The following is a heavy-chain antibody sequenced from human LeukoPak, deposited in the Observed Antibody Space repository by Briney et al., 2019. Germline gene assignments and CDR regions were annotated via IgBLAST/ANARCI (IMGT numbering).Heavy chain of an antibody. J-gene: IGHJ3*02. D-gene: IGHD6-13*01. V-gene: IGHV4-34*01. Sequence: PSETLPLTCAVYGGSFSGYYWSWIRQPPGKGLEWIGEINHSGSTNYNPSLKSRVTISVDTSKNQFSLKLSSVTAADTAVYYCARHEPSIAPAGTECDAFDIWGQGTMVTVSS. CDR2: INHSGST. CDR3: ARHEPSIAPAGTECDAFDI. CDR1: GGSFSGYY.